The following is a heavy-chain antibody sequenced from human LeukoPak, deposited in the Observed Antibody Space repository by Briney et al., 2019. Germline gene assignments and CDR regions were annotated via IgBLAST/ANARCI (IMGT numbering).Heavy chain of an antibody. D-gene: IGHD6-19*01. CDR3: ARDSGSGSIDAFDI. J-gene: IGHJ3*02. CDR1: GFTFSSYG. Sequence: GGSLRLSCAASGFTFSSYGMHWVRQAPGKGLEWVAFIRYDGSNKYYADSVKGRFTISRDNSKNTLYLRMNSLRAEDTAVYYCARDSGSGSIDAFDIWGQGTMVTVSS. V-gene: IGHV3-30*02. CDR2: IRYDGSNK.